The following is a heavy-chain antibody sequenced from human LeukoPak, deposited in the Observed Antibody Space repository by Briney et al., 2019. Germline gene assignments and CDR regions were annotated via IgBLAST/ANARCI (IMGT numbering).Heavy chain of an antibody. J-gene: IGHJ5*02. D-gene: IGHD6-13*01. CDR1: GGSISSSSKY. CDR3: ARSSASAGPTHNWFGP. CDR2: IYYSGDT. V-gene: IGHV4-39*01. Sequence: SETLSLTCSVSGGSISSSSKYWGWIRQPPGKGLEWIGSIYYSGDTYYNPSLRSRVTISVDTSKNQFSLKLTSVTAADTAVYYCARSSASAGPTHNWFGPWGQGTLVTVPS.